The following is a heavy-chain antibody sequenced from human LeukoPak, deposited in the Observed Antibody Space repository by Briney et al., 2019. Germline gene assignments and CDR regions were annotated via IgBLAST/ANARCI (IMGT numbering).Heavy chain of an antibody. Sequence: GASVKVSCKASGFTFTNYGFTWVRQAPGQVLEWMGWISAYNGDTNYAQKLQGRVTMTTDTSTGTAYMELRSLRSEDTAVYYCARIAERQLAYYFDYWGQGTLVTVSS. CDR1: GFTFTNYG. V-gene: IGHV1-18*01. J-gene: IGHJ4*02. D-gene: IGHD1-1*01. CDR3: ARIAERQLAYYFDY. CDR2: ISAYNGDT.